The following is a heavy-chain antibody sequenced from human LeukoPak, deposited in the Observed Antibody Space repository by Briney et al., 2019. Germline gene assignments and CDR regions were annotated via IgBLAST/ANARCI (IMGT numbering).Heavy chain of an antibody. CDR2: ISGSGGST. D-gene: IGHD6-6*01. V-gene: IGHV3-23*01. Sequence: GGSLRLSCAASGFTFSSYAMSWVRQAPGKGLEWVSLISGSGGSTYYADSVKGRFTISRDNSKNTLYLQMNSLGVEDTAVYYCAKGNIAARQDIMDVWGQGTTVTVSS. CDR1: GFTFSSYA. CDR3: AKGNIAARQDIMDV. J-gene: IGHJ6*02.